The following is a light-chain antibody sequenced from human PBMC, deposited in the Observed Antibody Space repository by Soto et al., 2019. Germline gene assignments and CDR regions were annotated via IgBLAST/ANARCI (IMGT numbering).Light chain of an antibody. J-gene: IGKJ5*01. CDR2: GAF. CDR3: QQRNIWPPVT. CDR1: PIVTNN. Sequence: EIVLTQSPATLSLSPGEKATLSCRASPIVTNNLAWYQQKPGQAPRLLIYGAFNRATGIPARFSGSGSGTDFTLTISSLEPEDFAVYYCQQRNIWPPVTFGQGTRLEIK. V-gene: IGKV3-11*01.